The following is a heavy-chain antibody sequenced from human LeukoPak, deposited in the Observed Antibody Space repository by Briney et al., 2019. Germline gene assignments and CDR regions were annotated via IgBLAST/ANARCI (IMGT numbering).Heavy chain of an antibody. D-gene: IGHD6-13*01. CDR1: GFTFSSYW. Sequence: GGSLRLSCAASGFTFSSYWMSWVRQVPGKGLEWVANIKQDGSEKYYVDSVKGRFTISRDNAKNSLYLQMNSLRAEDTAVYYCARLYSSSWYNYFDYWGQGTLVTVSS. V-gene: IGHV3-7*01. CDR3: ARLYSSSWYNYFDY. J-gene: IGHJ4*02. CDR2: IKQDGSEK.